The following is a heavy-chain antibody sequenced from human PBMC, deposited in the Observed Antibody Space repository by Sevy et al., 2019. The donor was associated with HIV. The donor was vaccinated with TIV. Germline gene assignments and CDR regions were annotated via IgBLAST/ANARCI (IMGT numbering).Heavy chain of an antibody. CDR1: GFTFSNYW. Sequence: GESLKISCAASGFTFSNYWMTWVHQAPGKGLEWVANIKRDGSERYYLASVKGRFTISRDNAKKSLYLQMNSLTAEDTAVYYCARDCNSASCLWGLDVWGQGTTVTVSS. CDR2: IKRDGSER. D-gene: IGHD1-26*01. J-gene: IGHJ6*02. V-gene: IGHV3-7*03. CDR3: ARDCNSASCLWGLDV.